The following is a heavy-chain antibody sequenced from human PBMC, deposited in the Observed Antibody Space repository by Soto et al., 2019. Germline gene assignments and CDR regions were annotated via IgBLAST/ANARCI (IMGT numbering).Heavy chain of an antibody. V-gene: IGHV3-23*01. CDR2: ISGSGGST. CDR3: AKDLRGGSAYCTNGVCYSPVHLI. CDR1: GFTFSSYA. D-gene: IGHD2-8*01. Sequence: HPGGSLRLSCAASGFTFSSYAMSWVRQAPGKGLESVSAISGSGGSTYYADSVKGRFTISRDNSKNTLYLQMNSLRAEDTAVYYCAKDLRGGSAYCTNGVCYSPVHLISGQGTMVTVSS. J-gene: IGHJ3*02.